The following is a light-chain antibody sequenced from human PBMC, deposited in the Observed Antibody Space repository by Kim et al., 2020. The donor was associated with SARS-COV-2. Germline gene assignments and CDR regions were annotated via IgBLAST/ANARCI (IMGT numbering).Light chain of an antibody. CDR3: QKCNSAPWT. V-gene: IGKV1-27*01. CDR2: GAS. J-gene: IGKJ1*01. CDR1: QGISNY. Sequence: DIQMTQSPSSLSASVGDRVTITCRASQGISNYLAWYQQKPGQVPKLLIYGASTLQSGVPARFSGSGSGTDFTLTINSLQPEDVATYYCQKCNSAPWTFGQGTKVDIK.